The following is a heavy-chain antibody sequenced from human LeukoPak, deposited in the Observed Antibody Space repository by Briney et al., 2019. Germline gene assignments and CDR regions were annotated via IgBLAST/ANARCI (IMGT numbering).Heavy chain of an antibody. CDR3: ARFHPIYSSSPDY. CDR2: ISSSSSTI. CDR1: GFTFSSYS. D-gene: IGHD6-13*01. V-gene: IGHV3-48*01. J-gene: IGHJ4*02. Sequence: GGSLRLSCAASGFTFSSYSMNWVRQAPGKGLEWVSYISSSSSTIYYADSVKGRFTISRDNAKNSLYLQMNSLRAKDTAVYYCARFHPIYSSSPDYWGQGTLVTVSS.